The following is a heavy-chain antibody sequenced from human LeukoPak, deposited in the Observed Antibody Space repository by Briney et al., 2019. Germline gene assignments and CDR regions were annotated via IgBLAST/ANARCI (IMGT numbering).Heavy chain of an antibody. CDR1: GGSISSYY. J-gene: IGHJ3*02. CDR3: AREAQSSTSAYAFDI. V-gene: IGHV4-4*07. D-gene: IGHD2-2*01. Sequence: SETLSLTCTVSGGSISSYYWSWIRQPAGKGLEWIGRIYTSGSTNYNPSLKSRVTMSVDTSKNQFSLKLSSVTAADTAVYYCAREAQSSTSAYAFDIWGQGTMVTVSS. CDR2: IYTSGST.